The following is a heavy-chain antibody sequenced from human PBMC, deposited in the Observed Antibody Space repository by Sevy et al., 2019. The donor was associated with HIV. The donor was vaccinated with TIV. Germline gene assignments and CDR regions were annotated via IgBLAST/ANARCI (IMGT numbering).Heavy chain of an antibody. V-gene: IGHV3-23*01. CDR1: GFTFNSYA. J-gene: IGHJ4*02. Sequence: GGSLRLSCAASGFTFNSYAMSWVRQAPGKGLEWVSAISGSGGSTYSADSVKGRFTISRDNSKNTLYLQMDSLRADDTAVYYCAKGYGSGSPPDYWGQRTLVTVSS. CDR3: AKGYGSGSPPDY. CDR2: ISGSGGST. D-gene: IGHD3-10*01.